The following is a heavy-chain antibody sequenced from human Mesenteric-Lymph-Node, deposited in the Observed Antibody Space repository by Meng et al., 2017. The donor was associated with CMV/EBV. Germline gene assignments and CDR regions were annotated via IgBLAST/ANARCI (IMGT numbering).Heavy chain of an antibody. CDR2: ISVTGSTV. CDR1: GFTFSDFY. Sequence: GGSLRLSCAASGFTFSDFYMTWIRQAPGTGLEWISYISVTGSTVYYADSVKGRFTISRDNAKNSLYLQMNSLRAEDTAVYYCAREDYDYVWGSLNWFDPWGQGTLVTVSS. J-gene: IGHJ5*02. V-gene: IGHV3-11*04. D-gene: IGHD3-16*01. CDR3: AREDYDYVWGSLNWFDP.